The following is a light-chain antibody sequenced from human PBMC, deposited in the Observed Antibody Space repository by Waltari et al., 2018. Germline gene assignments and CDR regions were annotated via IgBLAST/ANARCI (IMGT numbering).Light chain of an antibody. CDR1: SSDIGDNY. J-gene: IGLJ3*02. V-gene: IGLV1-51*02. CDR2: END. CDR3: ATWDSSLRAEV. Sequence: QSVLTQPPSVSAAPGQRVTISCSGSSSDIGDNYVSWYQQLPGTAPKLLVYENDNRPSEIPDRVSASKSGTSATLAITGLQTGDEADYYCATWDSSLRAEVFGGGTKLTVL.